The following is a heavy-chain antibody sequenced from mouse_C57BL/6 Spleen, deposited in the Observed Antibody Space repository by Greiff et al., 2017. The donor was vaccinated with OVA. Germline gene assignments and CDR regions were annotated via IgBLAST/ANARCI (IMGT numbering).Heavy chain of an antibody. Sequence: EVKLVESGEGLVKPGGSLKLSCAASGFTFSSYAMSWVRQTPEKRLEWVAYISSGGDYIYYADTVKGRFTISRDNARNTLYLQMSSLKSEDTAMYYCTRERGSSGYVPFAYWGQGTLVTVSA. J-gene: IGHJ3*01. V-gene: IGHV5-9-1*02. D-gene: IGHD3-2*02. CDR3: TRERGSSGYVPFAY. CDR2: ISSGGDYI. CDR1: GFTFSSYA.